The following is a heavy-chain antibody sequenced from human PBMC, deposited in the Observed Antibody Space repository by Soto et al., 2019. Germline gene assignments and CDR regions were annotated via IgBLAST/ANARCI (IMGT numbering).Heavy chain of an antibody. J-gene: IGHJ6*02. CDR1: AHSVDSAG. CDR3: ARRGNPLMDA. V-gene: IGHV1-18*01. Sequence: QDQLVQSGAEVKKPGASVKVSCKASAHSVDSAGVPWVRQAPGQGLEWMGWINPRSGVIHYAQKFQGRVTMTADTPTSTAYMEVRSLRSDDTAVYYCARRGNPLMDAWGQGTMVIVSS. CDR2: INPRSGVI.